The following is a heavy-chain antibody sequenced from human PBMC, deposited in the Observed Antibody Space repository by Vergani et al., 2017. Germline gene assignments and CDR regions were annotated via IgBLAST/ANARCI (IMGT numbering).Heavy chain of an antibody. V-gene: IGHV3-23*01. CDR2: ISGSGVSA. CDR3: ATLPLQTQQQVTS. J-gene: IGHJ5*02. Sequence: EVQLLESGGGLVQPGGSLRLTCAASEFTFSNYAMNWVRQAPGKGLEWVSGISGSGVSAYYTDSVKGRFTISRDNSKNMLFLQMNSLKTEDTAVYYCATLPLQTQQQVTSWGQGTLVTVSS. D-gene: IGHD6-13*01. CDR1: EFTFSNYA.